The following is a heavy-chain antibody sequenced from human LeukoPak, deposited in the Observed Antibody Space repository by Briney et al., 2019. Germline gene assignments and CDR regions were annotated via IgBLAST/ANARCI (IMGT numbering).Heavy chain of an antibody. CDR1: GYTFTTYG. Sequence: GASVKVSCKASGYTFTTYGFTWVRQAPGQGLEWMGWISAYNGNTNYAQKLQGRVTMTTDTSTSTAYMELRSLRSDDTAVYYCARELFYSYVPDYWGQGTLVTVSS. V-gene: IGHV1-18*01. J-gene: IGHJ4*02. CDR3: ARELFYSYVPDY. D-gene: IGHD5-18*01. CDR2: ISAYNGNT.